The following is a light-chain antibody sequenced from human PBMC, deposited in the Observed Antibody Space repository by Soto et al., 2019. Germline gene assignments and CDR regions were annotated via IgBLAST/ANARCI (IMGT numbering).Light chain of an antibody. CDR1: QSISNW. V-gene: IGKV1-5*03. J-gene: IGKJ4*01. CDR2: KAS. Sequence: DIQMTQSPSTLSASVGDRVTITCRASQSISNWLAWYQQKPGKATKLLIYKASSLESGVPSRFSGSGSGTEFTLTTSSLQPDDFATYYCQQYNSFALTFGGGTKVEIK. CDR3: QQYNSFALT.